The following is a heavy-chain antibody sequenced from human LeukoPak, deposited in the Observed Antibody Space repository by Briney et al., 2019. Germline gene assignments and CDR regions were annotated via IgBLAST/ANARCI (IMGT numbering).Heavy chain of an antibody. CDR3: TTSGNYFGDY. V-gene: IGHV3-23*01. J-gene: IGHJ4*02. CDR1: GFTFSTYA. CDR2: ISGSGGST. D-gene: IGHD1-26*01. Sequence: GGSLRLSCAASGFTFSTYAMNWVRQAPGKGLEWVSAISGSGGSTYYGNSVKGRFTISRDNSKNTLYLQMNSLRAEDTAVYYCTTSGNYFGDYWGQGTPVTVSS.